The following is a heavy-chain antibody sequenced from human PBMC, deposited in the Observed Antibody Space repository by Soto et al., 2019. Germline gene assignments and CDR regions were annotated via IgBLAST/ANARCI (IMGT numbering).Heavy chain of an antibody. Sequence: PGGSLRLSCAASGFTFSSYGMHWFRQAPGKGLEWVAVISYDGSNKYYADSVKGRFTISRDNSKNTLYLQMNSLRAEDTAVYYCAKRGSGWSLDYWGQGTLVTVSS. D-gene: IGHD6-19*01. CDR2: ISYDGSNK. CDR3: AKRGSGWSLDY. CDR1: GFTFSSYG. V-gene: IGHV3-30*18. J-gene: IGHJ4*02.